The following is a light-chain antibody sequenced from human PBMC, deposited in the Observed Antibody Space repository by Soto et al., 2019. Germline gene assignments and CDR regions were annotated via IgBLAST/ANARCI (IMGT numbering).Light chain of an antibody. CDR3: SSYSSSTTHVV. J-gene: IGLJ2*01. Sequence: ALTQPASVSGSPGRSVTISCTGTSTDVGDFNYVSWYQHLPGRAPKLIIYDVSNRPSGISYRFSASKSGKTASLTISGLQAEDEADYYCSSYSSSTTHVVFGGGTKLTVL. CDR2: DVS. V-gene: IGLV2-14*03. CDR1: STDVGDFNY.